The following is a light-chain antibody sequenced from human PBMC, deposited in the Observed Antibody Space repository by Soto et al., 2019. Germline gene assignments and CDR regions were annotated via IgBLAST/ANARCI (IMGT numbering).Light chain of an antibody. CDR1: QSVSSSY. Sequence: EIVLTQSPGTLSLSPGETATLSCRASQSVSSSYLAWYQQKPGQAPRLLIYGASIRATGIPDRFSGSGSGTDFTLSISRLEPEDFAVYYCQHYVSSPWTFGQGTKVEIK. CDR2: GAS. V-gene: IGKV3-20*01. J-gene: IGKJ1*01. CDR3: QHYVSSPWT.